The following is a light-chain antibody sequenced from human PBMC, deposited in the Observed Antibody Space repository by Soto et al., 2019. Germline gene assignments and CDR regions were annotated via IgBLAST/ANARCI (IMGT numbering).Light chain of an antibody. CDR1: QGIGNY. Sequence: EIQMTQSPSSLSASVGDRVTITCRASQGIGNYLAWYQQKPGEVPKLLIYGASTLQSGVPSRVSCSGSGADFTLTISTLQPADVAIYDCQRYNSAPRTFGQGNKVEIK. V-gene: IGKV1-27*01. J-gene: IGKJ1*01. CDR3: QRYNSAPRT. CDR2: GAS.